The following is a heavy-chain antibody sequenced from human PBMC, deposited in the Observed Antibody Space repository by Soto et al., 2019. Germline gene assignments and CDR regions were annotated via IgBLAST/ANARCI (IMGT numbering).Heavy chain of an antibody. Sequence: PSETLSLTCTVSGVSISSYYWSWIRQPPGKGLEWIGYIYYSESTNYNPSLKSRVTISVDTSKNQFSLKLSSVTAADTAVYYCARDRGTMVRGVIRWFDPWGQGTLVTVSS. CDR1: GVSISSYY. D-gene: IGHD3-10*01. V-gene: IGHV4-59*01. CDR3: ARDRGTMVRGVIRWFDP. J-gene: IGHJ5*02. CDR2: IYYSEST.